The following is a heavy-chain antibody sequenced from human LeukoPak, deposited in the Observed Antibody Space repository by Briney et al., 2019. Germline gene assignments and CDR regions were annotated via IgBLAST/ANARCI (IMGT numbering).Heavy chain of an antibody. Sequence: GGSLRLSCAASGFTFSSYEMNWVRQAPGKGLEWVSYISSSGSTIYYADSVKGRFTISRDNAKNSLYLQMNSLRAEDTAVYYCAKDWFPGRRAVSVGGSFAFDIWGQGTLVTVSS. CDR3: AKDWFPGRRAVSVGGSFAFDI. D-gene: IGHD1-26*01. CDR1: GFTFSSYE. J-gene: IGHJ3*02. V-gene: IGHV3-48*03. CDR2: ISSSGSTI.